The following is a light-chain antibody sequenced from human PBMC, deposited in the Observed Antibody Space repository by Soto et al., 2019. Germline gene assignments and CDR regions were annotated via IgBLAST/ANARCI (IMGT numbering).Light chain of an antibody. CDR3: SSYTTTTTPFV. CDR2: EVS. CDR1: SSDVGGYNY. V-gene: IGLV2-14*01. J-gene: IGLJ1*01. Sequence: QSVLTQPASVSGSPGQSITISCTGTSSDVGGYNYVSWYQHHPGKAPKLIIYEVSNRPSGVSIRFSGSKSGNTASLTISGLQAEDEADYYCSSYTTTTTPFVFGTGTKVTVL.